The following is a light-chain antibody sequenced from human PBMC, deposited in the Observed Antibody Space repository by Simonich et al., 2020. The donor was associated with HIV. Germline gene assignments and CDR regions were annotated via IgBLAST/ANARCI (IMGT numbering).Light chain of an antibody. J-gene: IGKJ1*01. Sequence: DIVMTQSPDSLAVSLGERATINCKSSRNILYNSNNKNYLAWYQQKPGQPPNLLIYWASTRESGVPDRFSASGSGTDFTLTISSLQAEDVAVYYCQQYYSTPAFGQGTKVDIK. CDR2: WAS. CDR1: RNILYNSNNKNY. V-gene: IGKV4-1*01. CDR3: QQYYSTPA.